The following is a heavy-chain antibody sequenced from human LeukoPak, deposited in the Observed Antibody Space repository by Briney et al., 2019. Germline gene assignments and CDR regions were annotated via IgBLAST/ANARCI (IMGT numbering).Heavy chain of an antibody. Sequence: PSETLSLNCTVSGGSISSYYWSWIRQPPGKGLEWIGYIYYSGSTNYNPSLKSRVTISVDTSKNQFSLKLSSVTAADTAVYYCARDDYGGNSGNWYFDLWGRGTLVTVSS. J-gene: IGHJ2*01. V-gene: IGHV4-59*01. D-gene: IGHD4-23*01. CDR3: ARDDYGGNSGNWYFDL. CDR1: GGSISSYY. CDR2: IYYSGST.